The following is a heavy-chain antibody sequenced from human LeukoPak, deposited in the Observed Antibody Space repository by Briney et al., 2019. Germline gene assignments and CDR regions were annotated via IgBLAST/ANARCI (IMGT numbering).Heavy chain of an antibody. Sequence: GGSLRLSCAASRFTFNNACMTWVRQAPGNGLEWGGHIKCRSYGEITDYAASVKGRFTISRDDSTNTLYLYMNSLKTEDSAVYYCSTAWGTVTSWFDYWGQGTLVTVSS. CDR2: IKCRSYGEIT. CDR1: RFTFNNAC. J-gene: IGHJ4*02. CDR3: STAWGTVTSWFDY. D-gene: IGHD4-17*01. V-gene: IGHV3-15*01.